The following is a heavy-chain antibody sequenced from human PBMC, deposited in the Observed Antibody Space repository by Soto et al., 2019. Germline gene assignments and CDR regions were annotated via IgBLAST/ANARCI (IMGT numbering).Heavy chain of an antibody. V-gene: IGHV1-46*03. Sequence: GASVKVSCKASGYTFTSYYMHWVRQAPGQGLEWKGIINPSGGSTSYAQKFQGRVTMTRDTSTSTVYMELSSLRSEDTAVYYCARVSYGDYPPGPDFLDYWGQGTLVTVSS. J-gene: IGHJ4*02. CDR3: ARVSYGDYPPGPDFLDY. CDR2: INPSGGST. D-gene: IGHD4-17*01. CDR1: GYTFTSYY.